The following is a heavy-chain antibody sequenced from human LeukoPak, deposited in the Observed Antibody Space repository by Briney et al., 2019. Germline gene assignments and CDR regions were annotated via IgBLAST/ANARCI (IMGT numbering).Heavy chain of an antibody. CDR2: ISSSSSYI. D-gene: IGHD2-8*01. Sequence: GGSLRLSCAASGFTFSSYSMNWVRQAPGKGLEWVSSISSSSSYIYYADSVKGRFTISRGNAKNSLYLQMNSLRAEDTAVYYCARDLGYCTNGVCRYFDYWGQGTLVTVSS. CDR3: ARDLGYCTNGVCRYFDY. CDR1: GFTFSSYS. J-gene: IGHJ4*02. V-gene: IGHV3-21*01.